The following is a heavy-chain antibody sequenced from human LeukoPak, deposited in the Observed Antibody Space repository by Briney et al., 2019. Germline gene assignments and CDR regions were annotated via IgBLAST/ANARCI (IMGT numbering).Heavy chain of an antibody. V-gene: IGHV4-34*01. J-gene: IGHJ3*02. CDR3: ARGRYCSADICSGGDAFDI. CDR1: GGPFSGYF. CDR2: IYNSGTT. Sequence: SETLSLTCAVSGGPFSGYFWSWIRQSSGKGLEWIGEIYNSGTTNYNPSLNSRVTISEDTSKNQFSLKLSSVTAADTAVYYCARGRYCSADICSGGDAFDIWGQGTMVSVSS. D-gene: IGHD2-15*01.